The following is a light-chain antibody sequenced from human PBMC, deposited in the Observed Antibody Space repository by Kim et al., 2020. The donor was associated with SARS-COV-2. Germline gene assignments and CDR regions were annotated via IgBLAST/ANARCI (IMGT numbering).Light chain of an antibody. J-gene: IGKJ5*01. CDR2: GAS. CDR3: EQYNHWPPIT. V-gene: IGKV3-15*01. CDR1: QSVRTN. Sequence: EIVMTQSPATLSVSPGDRATLSCRASQSVRTNLAWYQHKPGQAPRLLIYGASTRATGIPARFSGSRSGREFTLTISSLQSEDFAFYYCEQYNHWPPITFGQGTRLEIK.